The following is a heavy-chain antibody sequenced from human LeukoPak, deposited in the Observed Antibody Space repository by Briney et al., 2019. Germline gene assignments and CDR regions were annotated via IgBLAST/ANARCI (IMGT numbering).Heavy chain of an antibody. Sequence: GGSLRLSCAASGFTFSGYWMHWVRQAPGKGLVWVSRINSDGGTTTYADSVKGRFTISRDNAKSTLYLQMNSLRIEDTAVYYCAISRYSGTSLDYWGQGSLVTVPS. J-gene: IGHJ4*02. CDR2: INSDGGTT. CDR1: GFTFSGYW. V-gene: IGHV3-74*01. CDR3: AISRYSGTSLDY. D-gene: IGHD1-26*01.